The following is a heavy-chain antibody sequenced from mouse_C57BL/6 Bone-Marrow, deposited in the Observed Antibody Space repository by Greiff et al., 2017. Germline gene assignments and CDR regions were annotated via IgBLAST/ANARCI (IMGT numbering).Heavy chain of an antibody. Sequence: VQLQQPGAELVKPGASVKLSCKASGYTFTSYWMHWVKQRPGQGLEWIGMIHPNSGSTNYNEKFTSKATLTVDKSSSTAYMQLSSLTSEDSAVYYCARESYYYVFAYWGQGTLVTVSA. CDR1: GYTFTSYW. V-gene: IGHV1-64*01. CDR3: ARESYYYVFAY. J-gene: IGHJ3*01. D-gene: IGHD1-1*01. CDR2: IHPNSGST.